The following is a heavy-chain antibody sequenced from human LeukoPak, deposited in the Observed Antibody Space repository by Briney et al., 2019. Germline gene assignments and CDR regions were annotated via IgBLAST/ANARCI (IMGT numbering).Heavy chain of an antibody. V-gene: IGHV3-23*01. D-gene: IGHD2-15*01. Sequence: PGGSLRLSCAASGFTFSSYGMSWVRQAPGKGLEWVSAISGSGGSTYYADSVKGRFTISRDNSKNTLYLQMNSLRAEDTAVYYCAKDLGGTYYYYYMDVWGKGTTVTVSS. CDR2: ISGSGGST. J-gene: IGHJ6*03. CDR1: GFTFSSYG. CDR3: AKDLGGTYYYYYMDV.